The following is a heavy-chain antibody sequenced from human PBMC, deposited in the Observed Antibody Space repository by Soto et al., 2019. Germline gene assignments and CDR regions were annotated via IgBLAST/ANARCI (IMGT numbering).Heavy chain of an antibody. J-gene: IGHJ4*02. V-gene: IGHV1-8*01. CDR1: GYTFTSYD. Sequence: GASVKVSCKASGYTFTSYDINWVRQATGQGLEWMGWMNPNSGNTGYAQKFQGRVTMTRNTSISTAYMELSSLRSEDTAVYYCARGVGGIPEDSSGLDYWGQGTLVTVSS. CDR2: MNPNSGNT. CDR3: ARGVGGIPEDSSGLDY. D-gene: IGHD6-19*01.